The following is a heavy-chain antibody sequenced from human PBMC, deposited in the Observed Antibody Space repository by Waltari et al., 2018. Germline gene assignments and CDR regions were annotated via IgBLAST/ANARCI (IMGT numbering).Heavy chain of an antibody. J-gene: IGHJ4*01. V-gene: IGHV3-30*02. Sequence: SLRLSCESSGFTFSIYGMHWFRPAPGQGLEWVAFTRFDGINKHYADSVRGRFTISRDNSKNTLYLQMNSLRSEDAAVYYCAREDIVSATQWRGNQYRGNCGYDLWGQGTLVSVSS. D-gene: IGHD5-12*01. CDR2: TRFDGINK. CDR1: GFTFSIYG. CDR3: AREDIVSATQWRGNQYRGNCGYDL.